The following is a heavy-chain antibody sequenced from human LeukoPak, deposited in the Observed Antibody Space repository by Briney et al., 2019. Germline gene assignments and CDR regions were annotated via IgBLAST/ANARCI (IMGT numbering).Heavy chain of an antibody. Sequence: KSSETLSLTCSVSGGSISSSNYYWGWIRQPPGKGLEWIGSIYYSGSTYYNPSLKSRVTISVDTSKNQFTLKLSSVTAADTAVYYCASGVTSFDYWGQGTLVTVSS. CDR1: GGSISSSNYY. J-gene: IGHJ4*02. D-gene: IGHD2-21*02. V-gene: IGHV4-39*06. CDR2: IYYSGST. CDR3: ASGVTSFDY.